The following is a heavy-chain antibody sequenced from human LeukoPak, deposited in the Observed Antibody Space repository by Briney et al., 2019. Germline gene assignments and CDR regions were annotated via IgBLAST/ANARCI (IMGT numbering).Heavy chain of an antibody. V-gene: IGHV4-61*05. D-gene: IGHD3-22*01. CDR3: ARGSGYYSDFDY. J-gene: IGHJ4*02. CDR2: IYYSGST. Sequence: SETLSLTCTVSGGSISSSSYYWGWIRQPPGKGLAWIGYIYYSGSTNYNPSLKSRVTISVDTSKNQFSLKLSSVTAADTAVYYCARGSGYYSDFDYWGQGTLVTVSS. CDR1: GGSISSSSYY.